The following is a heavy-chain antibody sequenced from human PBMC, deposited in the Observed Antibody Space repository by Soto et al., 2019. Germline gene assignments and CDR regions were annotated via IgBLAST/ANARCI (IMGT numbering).Heavy chain of an antibody. D-gene: IGHD1-26*01. J-gene: IGHJ6*02. Sequence: SVKVSCKASGGTFSSYAISWVRRAPGQGLEWMGGIIPIFGTANYAQKFQGRVTITADESTSTAYMELSSLRSEDTAVYYCAGSVRGSYAYYYYYGMDVWGQGTTVTVSS. CDR1: GGTFSSYA. CDR3: AGSVRGSYAYYYYYGMDV. CDR2: IIPIFGTA. V-gene: IGHV1-69*13.